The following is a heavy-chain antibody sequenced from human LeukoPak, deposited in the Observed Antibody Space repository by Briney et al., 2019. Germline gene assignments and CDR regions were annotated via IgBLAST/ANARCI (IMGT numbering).Heavy chain of an antibody. CDR2: ISWNSGSI. V-gene: IGHV3-9*01. CDR1: GFTFDDYA. CDR3: ARGTGYGVFDI. Sequence: GGSLRLSCAASGFTFDDYAMHWVRQAPGKGLEWVSGISWNSGSIGYADSVKGRFTISRDNAKNSLYLQMNSLRAEDTAVYYCARGTGYGVFDIWGQGTMVTVSS. J-gene: IGHJ3*02. D-gene: IGHD4-17*01.